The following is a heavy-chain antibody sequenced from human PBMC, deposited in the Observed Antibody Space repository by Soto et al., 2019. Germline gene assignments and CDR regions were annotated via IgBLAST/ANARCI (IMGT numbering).Heavy chain of an antibody. D-gene: IGHD3-22*01. CDR1: GFTFSSYW. CDR3: ARGPSDSSGYHWDDAFDI. V-gene: IGHV3-7*03. CDR2: IKQDGSEK. Sequence: HPGGSLRLSCAASGFTFSSYWMSWVRQAPGKGLEWVANIKQDGSEKYYVDSVKGRFTISRDNAKNSLYLQMNSLRAEDTAVYYCARGPSDSSGYHWDDAFDIWGQGTMVTVSS. J-gene: IGHJ3*02.